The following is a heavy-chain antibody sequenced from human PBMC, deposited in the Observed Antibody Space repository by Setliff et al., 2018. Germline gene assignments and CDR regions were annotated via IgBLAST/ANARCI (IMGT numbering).Heavy chain of an antibody. CDR3: AREEVIVMTVNKYYYYMDV. D-gene: IGHD2-21*02. V-gene: IGHV1-69*05. J-gene: IGHJ6*03. CDR1: GDSFSNYA. CDR2: IIPNFRTT. Sequence: SVKVSCKASGDSFSNYAISWVRQAPGQGLEWMGGIIPNFRTTSYAQKFQGRVTISTDESTMTAYMELNSLRPEDTAMYYCAREEVIVMTVNKYYYYMDVWGKGTTVTVSS.